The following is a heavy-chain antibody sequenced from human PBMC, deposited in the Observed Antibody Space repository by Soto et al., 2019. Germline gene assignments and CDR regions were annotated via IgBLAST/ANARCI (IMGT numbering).Heavy chain of an antibody. Sequence: GGSLRLSCAASGFTFSSYWMSWVRQAPGKGLEWVANIKQDGSEKYYVDSVKGRFTISRDNAKNSLYLQMNSLRAEDTAVYYCASDQSYYYGSSGYYGDAFDIWGQGTMVTVSS. CDR1: GFTFSSYW. J-gene: IGHJ3*02. CDR2: IKQDGSEK. V-gene: IGHV3-7*03. CDR3: ASDQSYYYGSSGYYGDAFDI. D-gene: IGHD3-22*01.